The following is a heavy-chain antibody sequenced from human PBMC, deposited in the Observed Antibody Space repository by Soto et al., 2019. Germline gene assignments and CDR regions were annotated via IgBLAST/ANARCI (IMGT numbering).Heavy chain of an antibody. CDR2: IIPIFGTA. V-gene: IGHV1-69*01. Sequence: QVQLVQSGAEVKKPGSSVKVSCKASGGTFSSYAISWVRQAPGQGLEWMGGIIPIFGTANYAQKFQGRVTITADESTSTAYMELSSLRSEDTAVHYCARDRYYDSSGYSSYYYGMDVWGQGTTVTVSS. CDR3: ARDRYYDSSGYSSYYYGMDV. CDR1: GGTFSSYA. D-gene: IGHD3-22*01. J-gene: IGHJ6*02.